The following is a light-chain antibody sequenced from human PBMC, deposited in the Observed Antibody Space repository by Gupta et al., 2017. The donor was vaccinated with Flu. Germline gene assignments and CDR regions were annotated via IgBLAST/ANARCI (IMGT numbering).Light chain of an antibody. CDR1: SPNIGAGYD. Sequence: QSVLTQPPSVSGAPGQRVTISCTGSSPNIGAGYDVHWYQQLPGTAPKVLIYGNSNRPSGVPDRFSGSKSGTSASLAITGLQAEDEADYYCQSYDSSLSGSWVFGGGTKVTVL. J-gene: IGLJ3*02. CDR3: QSYDSSLSGSWV. CDR2: GNS. V-gene: IGLV1-40*01.